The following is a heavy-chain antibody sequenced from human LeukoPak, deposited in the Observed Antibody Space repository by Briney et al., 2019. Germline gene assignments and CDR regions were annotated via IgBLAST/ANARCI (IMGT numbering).Heavy chain of an antibody. CDR3: AKRGPGSPESGKYYFDY. Sequence: HPGGSLRLSCAVSGFTFSSYSMNWVRPAPGRGLEWVSAIIGSAARTFYADSVKGRFTISRDNSKNTLSLQMNSLRAEDTAVYYCAKRGPGSPESGKYYFDYWGQGTLVTVSS. V-gene: IGHV3-23*01. D-gene: IGHD3-10*01. J-gene: IGHJ4*02. CDR1: GFTFSSYS. CDR2: IIGSAART.